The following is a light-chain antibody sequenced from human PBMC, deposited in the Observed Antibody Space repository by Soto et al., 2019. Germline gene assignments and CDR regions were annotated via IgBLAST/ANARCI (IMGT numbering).Light chain of an antibody. Sequence: QIVLTQPPSVSGAPGQRVTISCTGSSSNIGAGYDVHWYQQLPGTAPKLLIYGNSNRPSGVPDRFSGSKSGTSASLAITGLQAEDEADYYCQSYDSSLSGHVVFGGGTQLTVL. CDR3: QSYDSSLSGHVV. CDR1: SSNIGAGYD. J-gene: IGLJ2*01. CDR2: GNS. V-gene: IGLV1-40*01.